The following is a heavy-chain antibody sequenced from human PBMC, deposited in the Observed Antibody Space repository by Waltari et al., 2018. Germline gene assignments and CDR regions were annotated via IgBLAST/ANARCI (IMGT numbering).Heavy chain of an antibody. J-gene: IGHJ4*02. CDR2: IIPIFGTA. CDR1: GGTFSSYA. D-gene: IGHD3-22*01. V-gene: IGHV1-69*08. CDR3: ARDLYYYDSSGYYHYFLNFDY. Sequence: QVQLVQSGAEVKKPGSSVKVSCKASGGTFSSYAISWVRQAPGQGLEWMGRIIPIFGTANYATKFKGRVTITADKSTSTAYMELSSLRSEDTAVYYCARDLYYYDSSGYYHYFLNFDYWGQGTLVTVSS.